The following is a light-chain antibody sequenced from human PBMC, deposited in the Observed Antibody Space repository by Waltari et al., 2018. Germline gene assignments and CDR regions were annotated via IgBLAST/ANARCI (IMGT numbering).Light chain of an antibody. CDR1: QRISTY. J-gene: IGKJ1*01. Sequence: DIQMTQSPSSLSASVGDRVTINCRASQRISTYLNWNQQKPGKAPKLLIFAASSLQSGVPSRFSGSGSATDFTLTIRSLQPEDFATYYCQQTYNSPPWTFGQGTKVEIK. CDR3: QQTYNSPPWT. V-gene: IGKV1-39*01. CDR2: AAS.